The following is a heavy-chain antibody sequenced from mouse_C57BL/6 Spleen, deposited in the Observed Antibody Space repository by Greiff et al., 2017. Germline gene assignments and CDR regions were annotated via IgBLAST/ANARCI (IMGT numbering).Heavy chain of an antibody. CDR1: GFSFNTYA. CDR2: IRSKSNNYAT. Sequence: EVQGVESGGGLVQPKGSLKLSCAASGFSFNTYAMNWVRQAPGKGLEWVARIRSKSNNYATYYADSVKDRFTISRDDSESMLYLQMNNLKTEDTAMYYCVSPLYYSNSFAYWGQGTLVTVSA. D-gene: IGHD2-5*01. V-gene: IGHV10-1*01. J-gene: IGHJ3*01. CDR3: VSPLYYSNSFAY.